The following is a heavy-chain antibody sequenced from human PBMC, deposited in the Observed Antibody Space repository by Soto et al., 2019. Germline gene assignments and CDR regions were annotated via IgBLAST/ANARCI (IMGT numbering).Heavy chain of an antibody. V-gene: IGHV4-34*01. CDR3: ARRRQLLWFGGYY. CDR1: GGSFSGYY. Sequence: QVQLQQWGAGLLKPSETLSLTCAVYGGSFSGYYWSWIRQPPGKGLEWIGEINHSGSTNYNPSLKSRVTISVDTSKNQFSLKLSSVTAADTAVYYCARRRQLLWFGGYYWGQGTLVTVCS. CDR2: INHSGST. J-gene: IGHJ4*02. D-gene: IGHD3-10*01.